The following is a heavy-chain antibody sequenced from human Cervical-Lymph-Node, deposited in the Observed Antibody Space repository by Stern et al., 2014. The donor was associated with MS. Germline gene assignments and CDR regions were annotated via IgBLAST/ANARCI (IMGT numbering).Heavy chain of an antibody. Sequence: QVQLQESGPGLVKPSQTLSLTCSVSGGSMRSGTYFWSWMRQPAGKELEWIGHIYTTGTTNSTPSLKSRVSISMDKSKSLFSLNLTSVTAADTAVYYCARALARWLENDYYSYYGMDVWGPGTTVTVSS. CDR2: IYTTGTT. CDR3: ARALARWLENDYYSYYGMDV. J-gene: IGHJ6*02. D-gene: IGHD5-24*01. V-gene: IGHV4-61*02. CDR1: GGSMRSGTYF.